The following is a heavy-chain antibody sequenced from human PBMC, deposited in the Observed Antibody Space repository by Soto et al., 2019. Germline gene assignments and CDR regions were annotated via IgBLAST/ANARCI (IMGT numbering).Heavy chain of an antibody. CDR1: GGSISSSSYY. Sequence: SETLSLTCTVSGGSISSSSYYWGWIRQPPGKGLEWIGSIYYSGSTYYNPSLKSRVTISVDTSKNQFSLKLSSVTAADTAVYYCARGAERGMVRGHTYGMAVWGQGTKVTVS. D-gene: IGHD3-10*01. CDR2: IYYSGST. CDR3: ARGAERGMVRGHTYGMAV. V-gene: IGHV4-39*01. J-gene: IGHJ6*02.